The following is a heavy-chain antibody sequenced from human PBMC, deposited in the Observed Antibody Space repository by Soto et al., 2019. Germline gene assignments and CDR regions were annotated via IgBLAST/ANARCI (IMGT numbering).Heavy chain of an antibody. D-gene: IGHD3-10*01. CDR2: ISSSGSTI. CDR3: AKSGYGRITMGFDY. V-gene: IGHV3-48*03. Sequence: EVQLVESGGGLVQPGGSLRLSCAASGFTFSSYEMNWVRQAPGKGLEWVSYISSSGSTIYYADSVKGRFTISRDNAKNSLYLQMNSLRAEDTAVYYCAKSGYGRITMGFDYWGQGTLVTVSS. J-gene: IGHJ4*02. CDR1: GFTFSSYE.